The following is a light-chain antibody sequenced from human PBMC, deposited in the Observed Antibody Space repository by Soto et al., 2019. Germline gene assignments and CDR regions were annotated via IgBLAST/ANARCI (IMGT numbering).Light chain of an antibody. V-gene: IGLV2-8*01. CDR3: SSYAGSNNLRV. CDR2: EVS. J-gene: IGLJ1*01. Sequence: QSALTQPPSASGSPGQSVTISCTGTSSDVGGYNSVSWYQQHPGKAPKLMIYEVSKRPSGVPDRFSGSKSGNTASLTVSGLQAEDEGDYYCSSYAGSNNLRVFGTGTKVTVL. CDR1: SSDVGGYNS.